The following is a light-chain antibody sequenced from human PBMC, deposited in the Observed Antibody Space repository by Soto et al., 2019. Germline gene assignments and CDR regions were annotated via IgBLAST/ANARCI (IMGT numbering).Light chain of an antibody. V-gene: IGKV3-15*01. CDR1: QSVSSN. Sequence: EVVMTQSPATLSVSPGERATLSCRTSQSVSSNYLAWYQQQPGQAPRLLIYGISTRATGIPARFSGSGSGTEFTLTISSLQSEDFAVYYCQQYTNWPLTFGQGTRLESK. CDR2: GIS. J-gene: IGKJ5*01. CDR3: QQYTNWPLT.